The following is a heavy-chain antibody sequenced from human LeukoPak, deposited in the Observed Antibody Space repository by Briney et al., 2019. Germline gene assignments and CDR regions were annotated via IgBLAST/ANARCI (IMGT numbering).Heavy chain of an antibody. V-gene: IGHV3-7*01. CDR2: IKECGSEK. J-gene: IGHJ4*02. CDR3: ARGWGEKGRCRGGICNNPEFDC. CDR1: GFTFSNYL. D-gene: IGHD2-15*01. Sequence: GGPLRLSCAASGFTFSNYLMNWLRQAPGKGLEWVANIKECGSEKYYMDSVKGRFTISRDNAKDSLYLQMNSLRVEDRAVYYCARGWGEKGRCRGGICNNPEFDCWGQGTLVTVSS.